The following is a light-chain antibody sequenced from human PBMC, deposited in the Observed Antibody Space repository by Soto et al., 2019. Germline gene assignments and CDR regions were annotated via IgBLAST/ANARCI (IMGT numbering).Light chain of an antibody. V-gene: IGKV1-27*01. Sequence: DIQMTQSPSSLSTSVGDTITITCRASQGIGNNLAWYQQKPGKTPNLLIYSASTLHSGIPSRFSRSASGTDFTLTISSLQPEDVATYYCQKYNSAPWTFGQGTKVEIK. CDR2: SAS. J-gene: IGKJ1*01. CDR1: QGIGNN. CDR3: QKYNSAPWT.